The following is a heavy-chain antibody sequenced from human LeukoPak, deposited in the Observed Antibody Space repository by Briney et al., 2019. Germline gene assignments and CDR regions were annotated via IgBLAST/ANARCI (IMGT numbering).Heavy chain of an antibody. CDR2: TYSNGRT. CDR1: GFTFSSYS. V-gene: IGHV3-66*01. D-gene: IGHD2-15*01. CDR3: ARGLGVVVVAATREHAFDI. J-gene: IGHJ3*02. Sequence: GSLRLSCAASGFTFSSYSMNWVRQAPGKGLEWVSVTYSNGRTYYADSVKGRFTISRDNYKNTLYLQMNSLRAEDTAVYYCARGLGVVVVAATREHAFDIWGQGTMVTVSS.